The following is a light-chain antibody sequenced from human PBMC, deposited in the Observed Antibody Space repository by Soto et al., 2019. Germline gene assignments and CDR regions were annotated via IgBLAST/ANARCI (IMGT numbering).Light chain of an antibody. V-gene: IGKV3-11*01. J-gene: IGKJ5*01. Sequence: EVVLAQSPGTLSLSRGERATLSCRASESVSSNLAWYQQKPGQAPRLLIRDASNRATGVPARFSGSGSGTDFTLTISSLEPEDFALYHCQHRSKFGQGTRLEIK. CDR3: QHRSK. CDR1: ESVSSN. CDR2: DAS.